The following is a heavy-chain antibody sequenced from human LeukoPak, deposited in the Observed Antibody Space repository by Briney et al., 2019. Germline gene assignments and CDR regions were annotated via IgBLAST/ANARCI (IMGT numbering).Heavy chain of an antibody. CDR1: GGSFSGYY. CDR2: INYSGST. V-gene: IGHV4-34*01. J-gene: IGHJ4*02. D-gene: IGHD5-18*01. CDR3: ARGRRGYSYGQIDY. Sequence: PSETLSLTCAVYGGSFSGYYWSWIRQPPGKGLEWIGEINYSGSTNYNPSLKSRVTISVDTSKNQFSLKLSSVTAADTAVYYCARGRRGYSYGQIDYWGQGTLVTVSS.